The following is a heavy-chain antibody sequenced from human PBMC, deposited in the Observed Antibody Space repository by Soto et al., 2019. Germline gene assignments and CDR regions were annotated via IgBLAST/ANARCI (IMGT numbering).Heavy chain of an antibody. V-gene: IGHV4-34*01. CDR1: GGSFSGYY. CDR3: ASLGYSYGYGYYYYYGMDV. Sequence: QVQLQQWGAGLLKPSETLSLTCAVYGGSFSGYYWSWIRQPPGKGLEWIGEINHSGSTNYNPSLKSRVTISVDTSKNQFSLKLSSVPAADTAVYYWASLGYSYGYGYYYYYGMDVWGQGTTVTVSS. J-gene: IGHJ6*02. CDR2: INHSGST. D-gene: IGHD5-18*01.